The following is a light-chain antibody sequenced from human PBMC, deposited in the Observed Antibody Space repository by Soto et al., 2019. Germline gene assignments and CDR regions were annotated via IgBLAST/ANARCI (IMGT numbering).Light chain of an antibody. Sequence: DIQLTQSPSFLSASVGDRVTITCRASQGISSYLAWYQQKPGKAPKLLIYAASTLQSGVPSRFSGSGSGTEFTLTISSLQPEDFATYYCGRFTFGPGTKVDIK. CDR3: GRFT. V-gene: IGKV1-9*01. CDR1: QGISSY. CDR2: AAS. J-gene: IGKJ3*01.